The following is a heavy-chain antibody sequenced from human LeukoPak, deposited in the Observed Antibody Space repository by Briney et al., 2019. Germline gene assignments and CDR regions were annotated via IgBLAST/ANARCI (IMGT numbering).Heavy chain of an antibody. Sequence: SETLSLTCTVSGGSISSYYWSWLRQPPGKGLEWIGYIYYSGSTNYNPSLKSRVTISVDTSKSQFSLKLSSVTAADTAVYYCTRRITGTTSDSFDYWGQGILVTVSS. J-gene: IGHJ4*02. CDR1: GGSISSYY. V-gene: IGHV4-59*08. CDR2: IYYSGST. CDR3: TRRITGTTSDSFDY. D-gene: IGHD1-20*01.